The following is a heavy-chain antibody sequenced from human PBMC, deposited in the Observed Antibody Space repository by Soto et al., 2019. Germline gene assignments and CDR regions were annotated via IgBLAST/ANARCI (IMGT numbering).Heavy chain of an antibody. D-gene: IGHD2-15*01. Sequence: QVQLQESGPGLVKPSQTLSLTCTVSGGSISSGGYYWSWIRQHPGKGLEWIGYIYYSGSTYYNPYLKSRVTISVDTSKNQFSLKLSSVTAADTAVYYCARDQVVNYYYMDVWGKGTTVTVSS. CDR1: GGSISSGGYY. J-gene: IGHJ6*03. V-gene: IGHV4-31*03. CDR2: IYYSGST. CDR3: ARDQVVNYYYMDV.